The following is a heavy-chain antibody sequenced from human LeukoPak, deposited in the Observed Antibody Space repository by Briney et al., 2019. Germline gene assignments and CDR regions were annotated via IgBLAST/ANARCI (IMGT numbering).Heavy chain of an antibody. Sequence: ASVKVSCKASGYSFTSYDINWVRQATGQGLEWMGWMNPNSGNTGYAQKFQGRVTMTSNTSISTAYMELSSLRSEDTAVYYCARVRTTVTTRRSNWFDPWGQGTLVTVSS. CDR1: GYSFTSYD. J-gene: IGHJ5*02. CDR3: ARVRTTVTTRRSNWFDP. CDR2: MNPNSGNT. V-gene: IGHV1-8*01. D-gene: IGHD4-17*01.